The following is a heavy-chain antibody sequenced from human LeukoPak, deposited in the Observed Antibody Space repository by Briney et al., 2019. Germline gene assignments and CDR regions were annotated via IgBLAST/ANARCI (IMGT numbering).Heavy chain of an antibody. D-gene: IGHD2-2*01. CDR2: IDHSGST. Sequence: SETLSLTCAVYGGSFSGYYWSWIRQPPGKGLEWIGEIDHSGSTNYNPSLKSRATISVDTSKNQFSLKLSSVTAADTAVYYCARGEICSSTSCYDHWFDPWGQGTLVTVSS. CDR3: ARGEICSSTSCYDHWFDP. CDR1: GGSFSGYY. J-gene: IGHJ5*02. V-gene: IGHV4-34*01.